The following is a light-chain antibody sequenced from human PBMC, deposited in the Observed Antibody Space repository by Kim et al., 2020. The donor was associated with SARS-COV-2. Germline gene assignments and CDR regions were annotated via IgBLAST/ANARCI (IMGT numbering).Light chain of an antibody. CDR2: KAS. J-gene: IGKJ4*01. CDR3: QQYEAYPLT. V-gene: IGKV1-5*03. CDR1: QNINIW. Sequence: ADVGERVTITCRASQNINIWVAWYQQKPGRAPKLLISKASSLESGAPSRFSGGGSATEFTLTISSLQPDDFGIYYCQQYEAYPLTFGGGTKVDIK.